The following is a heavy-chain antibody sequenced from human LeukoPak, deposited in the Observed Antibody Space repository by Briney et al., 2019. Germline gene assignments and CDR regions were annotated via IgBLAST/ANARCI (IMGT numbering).Heavy chain of an antibody. CDR3: TRGRAYNYGYFDY. J-gene: IGHJ4*02. CDR2: ISSDGSSS. Sequence: GGSLRLSCAASGFTFSSDWMHWVRQAPGKGLVWVSRISSDGSSSSYADSVKGRFTISRDNTKNTLYLQMNSLRDEDTAVYYCTRGRAYNYGYFDYWGQGTLVTVSS. CDR1: GFTFSSDW. V-gene: IGHV3-74*01. D-gene: IGHD5-18*01.